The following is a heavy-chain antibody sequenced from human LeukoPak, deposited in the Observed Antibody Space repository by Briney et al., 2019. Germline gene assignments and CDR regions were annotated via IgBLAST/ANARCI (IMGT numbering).Heavy chain of an antibody. Sequence: GESLKISCKGSGYSFTSYWIGWVRQMPGKGLKWMGIIYPGDSDTRYSPSFQGQVSISADESISTAYLQWSSLKASDTAMYYCARHVPVFGVVMGWFDPWGQGTLVTVSS. D-gene: IGHD3-3*01. CDR3: ARHVPVFGVVMGWFDP. J-gene: IGHJ5*02. V-gene: IGHV5-51*01. CDR1: GYSFTSYW. CDR2: IYPGDSDT.